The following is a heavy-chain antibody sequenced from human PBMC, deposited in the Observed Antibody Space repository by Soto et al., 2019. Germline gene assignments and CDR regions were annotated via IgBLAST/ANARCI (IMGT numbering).Heavy chain of an antibody. Sequence: QEQLVESGGGMVQPGGSLRLSCAVSGFTLDTYGMHWVRQAAGQGLEWVAVSWHDGRHLDYADSVRGRFTVFSDDSKNSLFLEMNGLRGDDTAVYYCARDWGACTPGECYSHGFDLWGQGTLVTVSS. CDR1: GFTLDTYG. CDR2: SWHDGRHL. CDR3: ARDWGACTPGECYSHGFDL. J-gene: IGHJ3*01. V-gene: IGHV3-33*01. D-gene: IGHD2-21*01.